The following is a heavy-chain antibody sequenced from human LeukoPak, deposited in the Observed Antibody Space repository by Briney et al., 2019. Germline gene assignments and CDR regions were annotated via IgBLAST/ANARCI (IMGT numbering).Heavy chain of an antibody. V-gene: IGHV3-53*01. CDR1: GFTFRNYA. J-gene: IGHJ4*02. Sequence: GGSLRLSCSASGFTFRNYAMTWVRQAPGKGLEWVSVIYSGGSTYYADSVKGRFTISRDNSKNTLYLQMNSLRAEGTAVYHCARGIPLDHWGQGTQVTVSS. CDR3: ARGIPLDH. CDR2: IYSGGST.